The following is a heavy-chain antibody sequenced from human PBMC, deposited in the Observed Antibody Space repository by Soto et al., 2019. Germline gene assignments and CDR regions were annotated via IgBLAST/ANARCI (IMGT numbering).Heavy chain of an antibody. V-gene: IGHV3-30*18. CDR3: AKDLVVPAATRPFAYYYYGMDV. J-gene: IGHJ6*02. CDR1: GFTFSSYD. D-gene: IGHD2-2*01. CDR2: ISYDGSNK. Sequence: GGSLRLSCAASGFTFSSYDMHWVRQAPGKGLEWVAVISYDGSNKYYADSVKGRFTISRDNSKNTLYLQMNSLRAEDTAVYYCAKDLVVPAATRPFAYYYYGMDVWGQGTTVTVSS.